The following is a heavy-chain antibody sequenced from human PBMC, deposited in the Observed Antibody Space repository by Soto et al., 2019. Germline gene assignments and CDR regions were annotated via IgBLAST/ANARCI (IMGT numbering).Heavy chain of an antibody. V-gene: IGHV3-66*01. J-gene: IGHJ4*02. CDR1: GFTFSDHS. Sequence: PGGSLRLSCAVSGFTFSDHSMSWVRQAPGKGLEWVSVIYSGGSTYYADSVKGRFIISRDDSKNTLFLQMNSLRAEDTAVYYCATAKLLLPWLFDYWGQGTLVTVSS. CDR2: IYSGGST. CDR3: ATAKLLLPWLFDY. D-gene: IGHD2-15*01.